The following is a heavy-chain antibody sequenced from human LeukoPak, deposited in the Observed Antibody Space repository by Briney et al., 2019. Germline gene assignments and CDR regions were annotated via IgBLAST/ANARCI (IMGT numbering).Heavy chain of an antibody. Sequence: PGGSLRLSCAASGFTFSSYWMSWVRQAPGKGLEWVANIKQDGSEKYYVDSVKGRFTISRDNAKNSLYLQMNSLRAEDTAVYYCARDWAYCSGGSCYYPIRYFDYWGQGTLVTVSS. CDR1: GFTFSSYW. CDR2: IKQDGSEK. D-gene: IGHD2-15*01. CDR3: ARDWAYCSGGSCYYPIRYFDY. V-gene: IGHV3-7*01. J-gene: IGHJ4*02.